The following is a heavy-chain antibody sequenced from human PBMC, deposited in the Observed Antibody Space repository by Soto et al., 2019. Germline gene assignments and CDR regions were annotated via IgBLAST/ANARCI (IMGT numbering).Heavy chain of an antibody. CDR3: ARAREDSSGWFDY. CDR1: GYIFSDNY. J-gene: IGHJ4*02. Sequence: ASVEVSCKAAGYIFSDNYIHGVRQAPGQGLEWMAWINPKXXGRNYARNFQGRVTLTRDTSISTAXXDLSRLTSDDTAVYYCARAREDSSGWFDYWGQGTLVTVSS. V-gene: IGHV1-2*02. CDR2: INPKXXGR. D-gene: IGHD6-19*01.